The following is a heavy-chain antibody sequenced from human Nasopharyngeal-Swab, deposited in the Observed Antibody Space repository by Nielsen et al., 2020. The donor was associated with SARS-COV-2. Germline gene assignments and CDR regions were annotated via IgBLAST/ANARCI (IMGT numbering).Heavy chain of an antibody. CDR2: IGDKDHNYAT. V-gene: IGHV3-73*01. CDR1: GFIFNASA. J-gene: IGHJ4*02. Sequence: GESLKISCAASGFIFNASAIHWVRQASGKGQEWVGRIGDKDHNYATTYGASVQGRFTISRDDSKNTAFLQMDSLRTDDTALYYCTTDFYFDYWGQGTLVTVSS. CDR3: TTDFYFDY.